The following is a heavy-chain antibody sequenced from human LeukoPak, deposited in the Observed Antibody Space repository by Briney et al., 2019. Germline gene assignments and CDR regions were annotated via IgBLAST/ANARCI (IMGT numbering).Heavy chain of an antibody. V-gene: IGHV4-30-2*01. CDR2: IYHSGST. J-gene: IGHJ2*01. CDR3: ARGARGVVAATPGWYFDL. D-gene: IGHD2-15*01. CDR1: GGSISSGGYS. Sequence: SQTLSLTRAVSGGSISSGGYSWSWIRQPPGKGLEWIGYIYHSGSTYYNPSLKSRVTISVDRSKNQFSLKLSSVTAADTAVYYCARGARGVVAATPGWYFDLWGRGTLVTVSS.